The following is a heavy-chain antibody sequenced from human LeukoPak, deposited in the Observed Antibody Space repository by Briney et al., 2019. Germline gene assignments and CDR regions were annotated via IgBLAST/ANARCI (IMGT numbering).Heavy chain of an antibody. CDR3: ARDQEAFDY. Sequence: ASVKVSCKASGHTFTSYYMHWVRQAPGQGLEWMGIINPSGGSTSYAQKFQGRVTVTRDTSTSTVHMELSGLRSEDTAVYYCARDQEAFDYWGQGTLVTVSS. CDR2: INPSGGST. J-gene: IGHJ4*02. V-gene: IGHV1-46*01. CDR1: GHTFTSYY.